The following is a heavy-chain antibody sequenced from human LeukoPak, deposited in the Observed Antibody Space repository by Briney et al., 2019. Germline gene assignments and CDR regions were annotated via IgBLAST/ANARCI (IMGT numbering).Heavy chain of an antibody. D-gene: IGHD6-13*01. Sequence: GASVKVSCKASGGTFSSYAISWVRQAPGQGLEWMGGIIPIFGTANYAQKFQGRVTITADESTSTAYMELSSLRSEDTAVYYCASGYSSSWYAFDYWGQGTLVTVSS. CDR3: ASGYSSSWYAFDY. V-gene: IGHV1-69*13. CDR2: IIPIFGTA. J-gene: IGHJ4*02. CDR1: GGTFSSYA.